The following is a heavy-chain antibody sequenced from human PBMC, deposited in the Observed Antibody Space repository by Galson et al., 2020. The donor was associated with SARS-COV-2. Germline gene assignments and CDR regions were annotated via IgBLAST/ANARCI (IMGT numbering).Heavy chain of an antibody. Sequence: GGSLRLSCAASGFTFTNYAMNWVRQAPGKGLEWVSAISVSGFSTYYADSVKGRFTISRDNSKNTLYLQMNSLRVEDTAIYYCAKDYAVPYLVDYWGQGTLVTVSS. V-gene: IGHV3-23*01. J-gene: IGHJ4*02. CDR2: ISVSGFST. CDR1: GFTFTNYA. D-gene: IGHD2-21*01. CDR3: AKDYAVPYLVDY.